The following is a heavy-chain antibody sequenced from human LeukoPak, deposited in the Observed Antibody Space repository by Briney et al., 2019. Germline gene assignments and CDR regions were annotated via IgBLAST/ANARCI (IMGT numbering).Heavy chain of an antibody. CDR2: INHSGST. J-gene: IGHJ5*02. V-gene: IGHV4-34*01. Sequence: PSETLSLTCADYGGSFSGYYWSWIRQPPGKGLEWIGEINHSGSTNYNPSLKSRVTISVDTSKNQFSLKLSSVTAADTAVYYCARGGAEYSSIYDNWCDPWGQGTLVTVSS. D-gene: IGHD6-6*01. CDR3: ARGGAEYSSIYDNWCDP. CDR1: GGSFSGYY.